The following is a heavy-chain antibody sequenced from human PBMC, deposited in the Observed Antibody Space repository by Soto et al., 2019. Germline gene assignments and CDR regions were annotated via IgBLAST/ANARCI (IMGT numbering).Heavy chain of an antibody. CDR3: TTLGSYYYDSSGYSIHFDY. V-gene: IGHV3-15*01. J-gene: IGHJ4*02. Sequence: PGGPLRLSCAASGFTFSNAWMSWVRQAPGKGLEWVGRIKSKTDGGTTDYAAPVKGRFTISRDDSKNTLYLQMSSLKTEDTAVYYCTTLGSYYYDSSGYSIHFDYWGQGTLVTVSS. CDR1: GFTFSNAW. D-gene: IGHD3-22*01. CDR2: IKSKTDGGTT.